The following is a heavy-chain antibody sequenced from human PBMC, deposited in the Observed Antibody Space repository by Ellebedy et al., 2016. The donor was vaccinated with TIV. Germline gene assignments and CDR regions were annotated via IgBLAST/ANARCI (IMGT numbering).Heavy chain of an antibody. V-gene: IGHV3-74*01. CDR1: GFTFSNYW. CDR2: IYPDGSNT. D-gene: IGHD2-8*02. J-gene: IGHJ3*02. CDR3: TGPWYAFDI. Sequence: PGGSLRLSCAASGFTFSNYWMHWVRQAPGKGLVWVALIYPDGSNTNYADSVKGRFTISRDNAKNTLFLQMNSLKDEDTAVYYCTGPWYAFDIWGQGTMVTVSS.